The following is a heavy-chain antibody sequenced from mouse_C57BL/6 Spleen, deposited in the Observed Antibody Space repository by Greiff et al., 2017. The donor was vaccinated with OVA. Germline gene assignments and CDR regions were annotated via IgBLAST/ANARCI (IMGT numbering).Heavy chain of an antibody. CDR3: AREDGSSQYYYAMDY. D-gene: IGHD1-1*01. V-gene: IGHV1-81*01. CDR1: GYTFTSYG. Sequence: QVQLQQSGAELARPGASVKLSCKASGYTFTSYGISWVKQRTGQGLEWIGEIYPRSGNTYYNEKFKGKATLTADKSSSTAYMELRSLTSEDSAVYFCAREDGSSQYYYAMDYWGQGTSGTVSS. J-gene: IGHJ4*01. CDR2: IYPRSGNT.